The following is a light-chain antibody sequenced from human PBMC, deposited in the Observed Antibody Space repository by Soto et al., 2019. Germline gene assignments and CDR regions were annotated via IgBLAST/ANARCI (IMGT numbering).Light chain of an antibody. J-gene: IGKJ1*01. V-gene: IGKV4-1*01. CDR2: WAS. CDR1: QSVLYSSNNKNY. CDR3: QQYYSTPPGWT. Sequence: DIVMTQSPDSLAVSLGERATINCKSSQSVLYSSNNKNYLAWYQQKPGQPPKLLIYWASTRESGVPDRFSGSASGTDFTLTISSLQAEDVAVYYCQQYYSTPPGWTFGQGTKVEIK.